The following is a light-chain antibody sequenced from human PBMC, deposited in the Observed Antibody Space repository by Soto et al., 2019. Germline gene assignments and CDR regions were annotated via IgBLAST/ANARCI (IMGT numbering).Light chain of an antibody. Sequence: EIVLTQSPGTLSLSPGERATLSCRASQSVSSSYLAWYQQKPGQAPRLLIYGASSRATGIPARFSGSGSGTDFTLTISSLEPEVVAVYYCQQDGSSPGTFGQGTKVEIK. V-gene: IGKV3-20*01. J-gene: IGKJ1*01. CDR1: QSVSSSY. CDR3: QQDGSSPGT. CDR2: GAS.